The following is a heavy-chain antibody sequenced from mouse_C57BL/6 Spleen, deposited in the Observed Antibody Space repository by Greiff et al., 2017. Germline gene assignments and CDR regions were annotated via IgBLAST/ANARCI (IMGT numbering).Heavy chain of an antibody. CDR2: ISYDGSN. D-gene: IGHD3-3*01. CDR1: GYSITSGYY. V-gene: IGHV3-6*01. Sequence: EVQLVESGPGLVKPSQSLSLTCSVTGYSITSGYYWNWIRQFPGNKLEWMGYISYDGSNNYNPSLKNRISITRDTSKNQFFLKLNSVTTEDTATYYCAREGDVDYYAMDYWGQGTSVTVSS. CDR3: AREGDVDYYAMDY. J-gene: IGHJ4*01.